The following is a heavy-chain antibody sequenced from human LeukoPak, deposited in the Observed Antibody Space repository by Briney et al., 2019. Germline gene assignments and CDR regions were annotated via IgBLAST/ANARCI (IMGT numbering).Heavy chain of an antibody. CDR2: ISGSAHKI. D-gene: IGHD6-19*01. CDR3: SVSGWDH. CDR1: GFTFSDYA. Sequence: GGSLRLSCVVSGFTFSDYAMSWVRQAPEKGLDWVSVISGSAHKIRYADSVKGRFTISRDNSENTVYLQMNSLRAEDTAVYYCSVSGWDHWGQGTLVTVSS. J-gene: IGHJ4*02. V-gene: IGHV3-23*01.